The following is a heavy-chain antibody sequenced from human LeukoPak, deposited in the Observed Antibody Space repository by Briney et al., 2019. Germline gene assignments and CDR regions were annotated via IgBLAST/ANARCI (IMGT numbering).Heavy chain of an antibody. V-gene: IGHV1-69*05. D-gene: IGHD5-24*01. CDR1: GGTFSSYA. CDR3: ARMRRDGYNFGSAYYFDY. Sequence: SVKVSCKASGGTFSSYAISWVRQAPGQRLEWMGGIIPIFGTANYAQKFQGRVTITTDESTSTAYMELSSLRSEDTAVYYCARMRRDGYNFGSAYYFDYWGQGTLVTVSS. CDR2: IIPIFGTA. J-gene: IGHJ4*02.